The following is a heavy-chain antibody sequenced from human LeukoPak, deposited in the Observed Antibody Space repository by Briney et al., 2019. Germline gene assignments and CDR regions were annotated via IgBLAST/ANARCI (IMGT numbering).Heavy chain of an antibody. Sequence: GGSLRLSCAASGLTFSSFAMGWVRQPPGKGLEWVSALTGSGISTYYTDSVKGRFTISRDNSKNTLYLQMNSLRGEDTAIYYCAKFKRESSGYHVTDWGQGNLVAVSS. J-gene: IGHJ4*02. CDR3: AKFKRESSGYHVTD. D-gene: IGHD3-22*01. V-gene: IGHV3-23*01. CDR1: GLTFSSFA. CDR2: LTGSGIST.